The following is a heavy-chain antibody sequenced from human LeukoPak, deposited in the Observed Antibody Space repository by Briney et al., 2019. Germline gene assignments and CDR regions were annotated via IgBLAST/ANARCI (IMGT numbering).Heavy chain of an antibody. V-gene: IGHV1-24*01. Sequence: GASVKVSCKVSGYTLTELSMHWVRQAPGKGLEWMGGFDPEDGETIYAQKFQGRVTMTEDTSTDTAYMELSSLRSEDTAVYYCATVPPVITMIVVVIGNYFDYWGQGTLVTVSS. CDR1: GYTLTELS. CDR2: FDPEDGET. J-gene: IGHJ4*02. D-gene: IGHD3-22*01. CDR3: ATVPPVITMIVVVIGNYFDY.